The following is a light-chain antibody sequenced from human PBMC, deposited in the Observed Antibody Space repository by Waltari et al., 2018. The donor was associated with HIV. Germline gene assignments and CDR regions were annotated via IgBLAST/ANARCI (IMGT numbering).Light chain of an antibody. CDR1: SSDVGGSKY. CDR3: NSYAGSNNWV. J-gene: IGLJ3*02. Sequence: QSALTQPPSASGSPGQSVTISCTGTSSDVGGSKYVSWYQQHPGKAPNLMIYEVNTRPSGSPGRFSGSKSANTSPLTVPGLQADEEADYYGNSYAGSNNWVFGGGTKLTVL. CDR2: EVN. V-gene: IGLV2-8*01.